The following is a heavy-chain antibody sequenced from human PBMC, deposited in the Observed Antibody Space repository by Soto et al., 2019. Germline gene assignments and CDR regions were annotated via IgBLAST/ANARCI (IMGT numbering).Heavy chain of an antibody. D-gene: IGHD2-2*01. CDR1: GYTFTSYD. J-gene: IGHJ3*02. V-gene: IGHV1-8*01. CDR2: MNPNSGNT. CDR3: ARLCISTSCPFYAAFDI. Sequence: ASVKVSCKASGYTFTSYDINWVRQATGQGLEWMGWMNPNSGNTGYAQKFQGRVTMTRNTSISTAYMELSSLRSEDTAVYYCARLCISTSCPFYAAFDIWGQGTMVTVSS.